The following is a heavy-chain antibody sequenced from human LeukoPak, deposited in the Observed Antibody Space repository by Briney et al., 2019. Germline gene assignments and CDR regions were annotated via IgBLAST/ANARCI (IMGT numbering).Heavy chain of an antibody. V-gene: IGHV6-1*01. CDR1: GDSFPSNNAT. CDR3: ASWMDV. J-gene: IGHJ6*02. Sequence: SQTLSLTCAISGDSFPSNNATWNWIRQSPSRGLEWLGRTYYRSKWFNDYAVSVKSRITINPDTSRNQFSLQLNSVTPEDTAVYYCASWMDVWGQGTTVTVSS. CDR2: TYYRSKWFN.